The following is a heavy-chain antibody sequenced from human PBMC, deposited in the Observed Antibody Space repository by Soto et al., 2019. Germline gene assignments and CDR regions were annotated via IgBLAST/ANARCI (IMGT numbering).Heavy chain of an antibody. J-gene: IGHJ6*02. D-gene: IGHD6-19*01. Sequence: SETLSLTCAVYGGSFSGYYWSWIRQPPGKGLEWIGEINHSGSTNYNPSLKSRVTISVDTSKNQFSLKLSSVTAVDTAVYYCARGLEWQWLVQDYYYGMDVWGQGTTVTVSS. CDR3: ARGLEWQWLVQDYYYGMDV. CDR2: INHSGST. V-gene: IGHV4-34*01. CDR1: GGSFSGYY.